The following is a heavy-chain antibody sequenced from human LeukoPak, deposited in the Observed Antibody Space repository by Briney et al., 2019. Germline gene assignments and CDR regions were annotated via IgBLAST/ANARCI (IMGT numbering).Heavy chain of an antibody. CDR2: ICSGGST. Sequence: GGSLRLSFAASGLTVSSTYMSWVRQTPGKGLEWVSVICSGGSTYYADSVKGRFTISRDNSKNTLYLQMNSLRAEDTAVYYCARDLLEWYFDYWGQGTLVTVSS. CDR1: GLTVSSTY. D-gene: IGHD3-3*01. V-gene: IGHV3-66*01. J-gene: IGHJ4*02. CDR3: ARDLLEWYFDY.